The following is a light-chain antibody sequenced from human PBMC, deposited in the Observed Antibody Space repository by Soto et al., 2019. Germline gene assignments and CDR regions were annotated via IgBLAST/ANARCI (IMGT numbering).Light chain of an antibody. CDR1: QSIRTN. CDR2: DAS. CDR3: QQRSNWPRT. J-gene: IGKJ1*01. Sequence: EIMMTQSPATVSVSPGERATLSCRASQSIRTNVAWYQQKPGQALRLLIYDASTRATGIPARFSGSGSGTDFTLTISSLEPEDFAVYYCQQRSNWPRTFGQGTKVEIK. V-gene: IGKV3-11*01.